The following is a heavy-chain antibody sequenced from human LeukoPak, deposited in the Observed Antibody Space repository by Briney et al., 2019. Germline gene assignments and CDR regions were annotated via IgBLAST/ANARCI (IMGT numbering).Heavy chain of an antibody. CDR1: GFILGNYA. D-gene: IGHD3-10*01. Sequence: GGSLRLSCVASGFILGNYAMSWVRQAPGKGLEWVSVIYSGGSTYYADSVKGRFTISRDNSKNTLYLQMNSLRAEDTAVYYCARDLNYGSAFWGQGTLVTVSS. CDR3: ARDLNYGSAF. J-gene: IGHJ4*02. V-gene: IGHV3-53*01. CDR2: IYSGGST.